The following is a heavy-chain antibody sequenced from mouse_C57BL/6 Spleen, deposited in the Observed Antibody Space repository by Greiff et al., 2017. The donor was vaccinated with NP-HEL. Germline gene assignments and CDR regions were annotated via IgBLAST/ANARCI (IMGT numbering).Heavy chain of an antibody. J-gene: IGHJ1*03. CDR1: GYTFTSYW. D-gene: IGHD1-1*01. V-gene: IGHV1-7*01. CDR2: INPSSGYT. Sequence: QVQLQQSGAELAKPGASVKLSCKASGYTFTSYWMHWVKQRPGQGLEWIGYINPSSGYTKYNQKFKSKATLTVDTSSSTAYMQLSSLTSEDSAVYYCARDGSPYWYFDVWGTGTTVTVSS. CDR3: ARDGSPYWYFDV.